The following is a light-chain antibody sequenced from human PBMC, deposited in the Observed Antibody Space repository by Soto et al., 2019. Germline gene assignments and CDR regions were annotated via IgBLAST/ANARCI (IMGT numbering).Light chain of an antibody. V-gene: IGLV2-23*01. CDR2: EDN. J-gene: IGLJ1*01. CDR3: CSYASSTTFYV. Sequence: QSVLTQPASVSGSPGQSITISCTGTSSDVGSYNLVSWYQQHPGKAPKLMIYEDNNRPSGVSNRFSGSKSGNTASLTISGLQAEDEADYYCCSYASSTTFYVFGTGTKLTVL. CDR1: SSDVGSYNL.